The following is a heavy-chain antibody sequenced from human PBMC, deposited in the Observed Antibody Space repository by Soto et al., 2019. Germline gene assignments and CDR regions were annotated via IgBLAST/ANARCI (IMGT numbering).Heavy chain of an antibody. CDR2: ISGSGADT. D-gene: IGHD6-6*01. Sequence: PGGSLRLSCAASGFTFSNYGMSWVRQAPGKGLEWVSAISGSGADTNYADSVKGRFTISRDNSKNTVYLQMGSLRPEDMAVYYCARRARPDFYYMDVWGKGTTVTVSS. V-gene: IGHV3-23*01. J-gene: IGHJ6*03. CDR3: ARRARPDFYYMDV. CDR1: GFTFSNYG.